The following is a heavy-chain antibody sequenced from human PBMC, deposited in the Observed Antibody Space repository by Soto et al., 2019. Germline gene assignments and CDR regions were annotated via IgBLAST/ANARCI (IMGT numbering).Heavy chain of an antibody. V-gene: IGHV4-30-2*06. J-gene: IGHJ6*02. CDR2: TYQSGSA. Sequence: SETLSLTCTVSGGSISSGGYSWTWIRRSPGKGLEWIGYTYQSGSAYYNPSLKSRVTISVDRSKNQFSLNPTSVTAADTAVYYCARDYYGMDVWGQGTTVTVSS. CDR1: GGSISSGGYS. CDR3: ARDYYGMDV.